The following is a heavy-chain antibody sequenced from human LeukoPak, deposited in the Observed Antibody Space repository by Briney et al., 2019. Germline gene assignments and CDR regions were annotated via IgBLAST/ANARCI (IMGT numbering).Heavy chain of an antibody. CDR1: GYTFTNFD. D-gene: IGHD6-19*01. J-gene: IGHJ6*03. Sequence: ASVKVSCKGSGYTFTNFDINWVRQATGQGVEWMGWMNTKRGNTGSAQKLQGRVTMTMNTSISTAYIELSSLRSEDTAVYYCARGPQWRGDSYYMDVWGRGTTVTVSS. V-gene: IGHV1-8*01. CDR2: MNTKRGNT. CDR3: ARGPQWRGDSYYMDV.